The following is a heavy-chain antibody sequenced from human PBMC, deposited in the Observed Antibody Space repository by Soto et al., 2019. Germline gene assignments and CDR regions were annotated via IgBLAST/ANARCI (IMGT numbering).Heavy chain of an antibody. J-gene: IGHJ2*01. CDR1: GFTFSSYG. D-gene: IGHD1-26*01. CDR2: ISFDGNYK. V-gene: IGHV3-30*18. CDR3: VKDNLQSGSYANWYFDL. Sequence: QVQLVESGGGVVQPGRSLRLSCVGSGFTFSSYGMHWVRQAPGKGLEWLAVISFDGNYKYHADSVKGRFTISRDNSKNTLFLEMSSLRPEDTAVYYCVKDNLQSGSYANWYFDLWGRGTLVTVSS.